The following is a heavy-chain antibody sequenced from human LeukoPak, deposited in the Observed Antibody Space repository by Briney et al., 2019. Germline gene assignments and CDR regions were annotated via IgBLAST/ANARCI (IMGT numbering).Heavy chain of an antibody. Sequence: SETLSLTCTVSGYSISSYYWSWIRQPPGKGLEWIGYSGSTNYNPSLKSRVTISVDTSKNQFSLKLSSVTAADTAVYYCASSRSDWFDPWGQGTLVTVSS. CDR2: SGST. CDR3: ASSRSDWFDP. CDR1: GYSISSYY. J-gene: IGHJ5*02. V-gene: IGHV4-59*12.